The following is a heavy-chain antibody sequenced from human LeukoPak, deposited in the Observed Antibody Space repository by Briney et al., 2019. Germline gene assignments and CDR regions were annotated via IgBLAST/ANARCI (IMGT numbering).Heavy chain of an antibody. J-gene: IGHJ5*02. Sequence: SETLSLTCTVSGGSISSHYWSWIRQPPGKGLEWIGYIYYSGSTNYNPSLKSRVTISVDTSKNQFSLKLSSVTAADTAVYYCARVFDCSGGSCPNWFDPWGQGTLVTASS. D-gene: IGHD2-15*01. CDR1: GGSISSHY. CDR2: IYYSGST. V-gene: IGHV4-59*11. CDR3: ARVFDCSGGSCPNWFDP.